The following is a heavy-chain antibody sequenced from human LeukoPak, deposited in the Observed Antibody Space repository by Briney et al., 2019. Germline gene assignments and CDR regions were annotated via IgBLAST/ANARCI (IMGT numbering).Heavy chain of an antibody. CDR1: GGTFTSYA. V-gene: IGHV1-69*13. D-gene: IGHD6-13*01. Sequence: SVKVSCTASGGTFTSYAISWVRQAPGQGLEWMGGIIPIFGTANYAQKFQGRVTITADESTSTAYMELSSLRSEDTAVYYCARNFIAAAGTTFDYWGQGTLVTVAS. CDR2: IIPIFGTA. CDR3: ARNFIAAAGTTFDY. J-gene: IGHJ4*02.